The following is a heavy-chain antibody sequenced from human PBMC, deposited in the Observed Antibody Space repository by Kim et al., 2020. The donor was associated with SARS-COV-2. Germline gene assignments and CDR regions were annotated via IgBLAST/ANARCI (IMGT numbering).Heavy chain of an antibody. Sequence: SETLSLTCAVYGGSFSGYYWSWIRQPPGKGLEWIGEINHSGSTNYNPSLKSRVTISVDTSKNQFSLKLSSVTAADTAVYYCAREAPTYYDFWSGYSRGGGANPYYYYYRDVWGKGTTVTVSS. V-gene: IGHV4-34*01. D-gene: IGHD3-3*01. CDR3: AREAPTYYDFWSGYSRGGGANPYYYYYRDV. J-gene: IGHJ6*03. CDR2: INHSGST. CDR1: GGSFSGYY.